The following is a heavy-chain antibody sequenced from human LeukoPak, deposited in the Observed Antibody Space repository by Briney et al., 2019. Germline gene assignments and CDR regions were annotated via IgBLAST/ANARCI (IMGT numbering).Heavy chain of an antibody. CDR3: ATVVPADRRSLLGWFDP. CDR2: INHSGST. D-gene: IGHD2-2*01. CDR1: GGSFSGYY. V-gene: IGHV4-34*01. Sequence: PSETLSLTCAVYGGSFSGYYWSWIRQPPGRGLEWIGEINHSGSTNYNPSPKSRVTISVDTSKNQFSLKLSSVTAADTAVYYCATVVPADRRSLLGWFDPWGQGTLVTVSS. J-gene: IGHJ5*02.